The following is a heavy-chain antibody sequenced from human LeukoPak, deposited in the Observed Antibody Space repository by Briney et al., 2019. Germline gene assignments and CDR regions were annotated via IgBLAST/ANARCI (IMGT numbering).Heavy chain of an antibody. D-gene: IGHD3-10*01. V-gene: IGHV1-2*02. Sequence: ASVKVSCKASGYTFTGYYMHWVRQAPGQGLEWMGLINPNSGGTNYAQKFQGRVTMTRDTSISTAYMELSSLRSDDTAVYYCARDPFGDDHDFDDWGRGTLLTVSS. CDR2: INPNSGGT. J-gene: IGHJ4*02. CDR1: GYTFTGYY. CDR3: ARDPFGDDHDFDD.